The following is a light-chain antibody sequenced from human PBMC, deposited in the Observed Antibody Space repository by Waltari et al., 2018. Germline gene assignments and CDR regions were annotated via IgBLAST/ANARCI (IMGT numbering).Light chain of an antibody. J-gene: IGLJ3*02. Sequence: NFMLTQSHSVSESPGKTVTISCTRSSGSLASNFVQWYQQRPGSAPTTVIYEDTQRPSGVPDRFSGSIDSSSNSASLTISGLKTEDEADYYCQSYDNINQGVFGGGTKLTVL. CDR2: EDT. CDR3: QSYDNINQGV. V-gene: IGLV6-57*04. CDR1: SGSLASNF.